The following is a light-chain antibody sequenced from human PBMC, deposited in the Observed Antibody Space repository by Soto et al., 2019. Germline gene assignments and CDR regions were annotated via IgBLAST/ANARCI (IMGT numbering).Light chain of an antibody. Sequence: DIQMTQSPSSLSASVGDSVTITCQASQDIYDYLNWYQHKPGKAPRLLIYAASNLETGVPSRFSRSATGTNFTFPITILQLEDIAAYYCQQYDNSPLFTFGPGTKVEI. CDR3: QQYDNSPLFT. J-gene: IGKJ3*01. CDR1: QDIYDY. V-gene: IGKV1-33*01. CDR2: AAS.